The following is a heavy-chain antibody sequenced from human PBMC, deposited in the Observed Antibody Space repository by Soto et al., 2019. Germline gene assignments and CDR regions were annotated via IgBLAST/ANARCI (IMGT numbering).Heavy chain of an antibody. CDR1: GYTFETYS. V-gene: IGHV1-3*01. D-gene: IGHD6-13*01. J-gene: IGHJ4*02. CDR2: INAGSGNT. CDR3: AKNRLPWYEDFDY. Sequence: QVQLVQSGAEVKKPGASVKISCKTSGYTFETYSIHWVRQAPGQRLEWMGWINAGSGNTKYSQKFQGRVTIARDTSARTVYMELSSLRSEDTGVYFCAKNRLPWYEDFDYWGQGTLVTVSS.